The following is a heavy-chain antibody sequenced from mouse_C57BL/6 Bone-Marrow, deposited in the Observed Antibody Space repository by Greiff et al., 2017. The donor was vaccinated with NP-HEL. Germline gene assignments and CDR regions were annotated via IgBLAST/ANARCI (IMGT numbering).Heavy chain of an antibody. CDR1: GYTFTSYW. CDR3: ARSNYYYAMDY. V-gene: IGHV1-61*01. Sequence: VKLQESGAELVRPGSSVKLSCKASGYTFTSYWMDWVKQRPGQGLEWIGNIYPSDSETHYNQKFKDKATLTVDKSSSTAYMQLSSLTSEDSAVYYCARSNYYYAMDYWGQGTSVTVSS. J-gene: IGHJ4*01. CDR2: IYPSDSET.